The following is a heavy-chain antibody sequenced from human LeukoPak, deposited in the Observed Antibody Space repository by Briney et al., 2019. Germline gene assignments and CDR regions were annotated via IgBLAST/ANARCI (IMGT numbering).Heavy chain of an antibody. Sequence: ASVKVSCKASGGTFSNYGISWVRQAPGQGLEWMGWISAYNGHTNYAQNFQGRVTMTRDTSTSTVYMELRSLRSDDTAVYYCARDLTHRRNYDSSGYQIVPAFWGQGTLVTVSS. CDR3: ARDLTHRRNYDSSGYQIVPAF. D-gene: IGHD3-22*01. J-gene: IGHJ4*02. V-gene: IGHV1-18*01. CDR1: GGTFSNYG. CDR2: ISAYNGHT.